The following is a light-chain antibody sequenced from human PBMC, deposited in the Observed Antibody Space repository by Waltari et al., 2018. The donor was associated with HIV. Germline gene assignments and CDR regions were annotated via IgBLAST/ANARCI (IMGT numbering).Light chain of an antibody. V-gene: IGLV2-23*02. CDR1: NSDVGNYNF. CDR2: EVT. CDR3: CSFAPTTITVL. J-gene: IGLJ2*01. Sequence: QSALTQPASVSGSPGQSITISCTGPNSDVGNYNFVSWYQQHPGKATKLLVFEVTKRPSGVSNRVSDSKSGNTASLTISGRQPEDEADYFCCSFAPTTITVLFGGGTKLTVL.